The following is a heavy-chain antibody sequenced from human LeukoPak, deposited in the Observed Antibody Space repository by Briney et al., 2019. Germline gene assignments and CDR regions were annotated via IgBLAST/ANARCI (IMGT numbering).Heavy chain of an antibody. CDR1: GYTFTRYG. CDR3: ARDRIGVMDV. J-gene: IGHJ6*04. Sequence: ASVKVSFKASGYTFTRYGISWVRQAPGQGLEWMGWISADNGNTNYAQKLQGRVTMTTDTSTSTAYMELRSLRSDDTAVYYCARDRIGVMDVWGKGTPVTVSS. CDR2: ISADNGNT. D-gene: IGHD3-10*01. V-gene: IGHV1-18*01.